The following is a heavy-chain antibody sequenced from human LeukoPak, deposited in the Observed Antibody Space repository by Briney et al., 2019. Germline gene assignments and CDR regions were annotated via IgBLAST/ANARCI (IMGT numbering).Heavy chain of an antibody. V-gene: IGHV4-31*03. D-gene: IGHD5-12*01. CDR2: IYYSGST. J-gene: IGHJ3*02. CDR1: GGPISSGGYY. CDR3: AGLRGKPHAFDI. Sequence: SQTLSLTCTVSGGPISSGGYYWSWIRQHPGKGLEWIGYIYYSGSTYYNPSLKSRVTISVDTSKNQFSLKLSSVTAVDTAVYYCAGLRGKPHAFDIWGQGTMVTVSS.